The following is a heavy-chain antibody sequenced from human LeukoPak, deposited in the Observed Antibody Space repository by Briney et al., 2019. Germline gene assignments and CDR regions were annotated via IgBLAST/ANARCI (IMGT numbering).Heavy chain of an antibody. CDR1: GGSISSYY. CDR3: ARDPSSGYYYPHAFDI. V-gene: IGHV4-59*12. Sequence: PSATLSLTCTVTGGSISSYYLSWIRQPPGKGLEWIGYIYYSGSTNYNPSLKSRVTISVKTSKNQFSLKLSSVTAADTAVYYCARDPSSGYYYPHAFDIWGQGRMVTDSS. D-gene: IGHD3-22*01. J-gene: IGHJ3*02. CDR2: IYYSGST.